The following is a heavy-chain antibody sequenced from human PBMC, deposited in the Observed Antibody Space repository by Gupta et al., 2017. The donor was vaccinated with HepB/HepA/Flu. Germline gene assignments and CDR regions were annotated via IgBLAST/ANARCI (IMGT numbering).Heavy chain of an antibody. J-gene: IGHJ6*02. Sequence: EVQLVESGGGLVKPGGSLRLSCAASGFTFSSYSMNWVRQAPGKGLEWVSSISSSSSYIYYADSVKGRFTISRDNAKNSLYLQMNSLRAEDTAVYYCARFGSGAAMGRGGYYYGMDVWGQGTTVTVSS. CDR1: GFTFSSYS. V-gene: IGHV3-21*01. CDR2: ISSSSSYI. D-gene: IGHD5-18*01. CDR3: ARFGSGAAMGRGGYYYGMDV.